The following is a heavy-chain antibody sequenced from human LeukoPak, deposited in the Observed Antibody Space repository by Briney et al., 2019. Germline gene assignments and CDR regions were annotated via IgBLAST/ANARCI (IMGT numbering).Heavy chain of an antibody. CDR1: GDSITSSSYY. CDR3: ARDSRTIFGT. D-gene: IGHD3-3*01. Sequence: SETLSLTCSVSGDSITSSSYYWSWIRQPPGKGLEWIGYIYYSGSTNYNPSLKSRVTISVDTSKNQFSLKPSSVTAADTAVYYCARDSRTIFGTWGQGTLVTVSS. J-gene: IGHJ5*02. V-gene: IGHV4-61*01. CDR2: IYYSGST.